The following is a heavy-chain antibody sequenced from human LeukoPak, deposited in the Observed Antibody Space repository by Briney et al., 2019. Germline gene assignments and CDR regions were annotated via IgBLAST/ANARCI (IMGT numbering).Heavy chain of an antibody. J-gene: IGHJ4*02. CDR1: GFTFSSYS. D-gene: IGHD3-3*01. CDR2: ISSSSSYI. Sequence: GGSLRLSCAASGFTFSSYSMNWVRQAPGKGLEWVSSISSSSSYIYYADSVEGRFTISRDNAKNSLYLQMNSLRAEDTAVYYCARVEPPDFWSGYYTGLYFDYWGQGTLVTVSS. CDR3: ARVEPPDFWSGYYTGLYFDY. V-gene: IGHV3-21*01.